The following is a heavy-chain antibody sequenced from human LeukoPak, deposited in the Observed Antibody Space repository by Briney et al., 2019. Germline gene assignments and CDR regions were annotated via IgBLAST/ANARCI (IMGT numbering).Heavy chain of an antibody. D-gene: IGHD5-18*01. CDR1: GFTFSSYG. Sequence: GGSLRLSCAASGFTFSSYGMDWVRQAPGKGLEWVAFIRYDGSNKYYADSVKGRFTISRDNSKNTLYLQMNSLRAEDTAVYYCAKDWGYSYGFFDYWGQGTLVTVSS. J-gene: IGHJ4*02. CDR2: IRYDGSNK. V-gene: IGHV3-30*02. CDR3: AKDWGYSYGFFDY.